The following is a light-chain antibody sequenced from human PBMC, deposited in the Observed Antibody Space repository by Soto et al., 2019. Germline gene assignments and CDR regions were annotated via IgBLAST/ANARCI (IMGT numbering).Light chain of an antibody. CDR2: QAS. CDR3: QQYSTYLWT. J-gene: IGKJ1*01. CDR1: QSIRTW. V-gene: IGKV1-5*03. Sequence: DIQMTQSPSSLSSSVGDRVAMTCRASQSIRTWLAWYQQKPGKAPRLLMYQASSLTTGVPSRFSGSGSETEFTLTITSLQPDDTATYFCQQYSTYLWTFGQGTKVDIK.